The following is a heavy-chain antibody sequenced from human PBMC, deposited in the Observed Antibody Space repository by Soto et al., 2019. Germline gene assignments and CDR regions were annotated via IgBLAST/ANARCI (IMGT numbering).Heavy chain of an antibody. CDR2: TYYRSKWYN. V-gene: IGHV6-1*01. D-gene: IGHD3-10*01. CDR1: GDSVSSNTAA. Sequence: SQTLSLTCAISGDSVSSNTAAWNWIRQSPSRGLEWLGRTYYRSKWYNDYAVSVKSRIIINPDTSKNQVSLQLNSVTPEDTAVYSCVRQSWFGSRCGGIYYWAQGTSVPVSS. CDR3: VRQSWFGSRCGGIYY. J-gene: IGHJ4*02.